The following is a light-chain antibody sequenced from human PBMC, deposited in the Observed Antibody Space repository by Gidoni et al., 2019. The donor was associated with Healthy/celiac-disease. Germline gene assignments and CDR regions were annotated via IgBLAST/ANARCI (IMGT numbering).Light chain of an antibody. CDR2: GAS. CDR1: QSVSSN. Sequence: EIVITQSPATLSVSPGERATLSCRASQSVSSNLAWYQQKPGQAPRLLIHGASTRATGIPARFSGSGSGTEFTLTISSLQSEDFAVYYCQQYNNWPITFGQGTRLEIK. J-gene: IGKJ5*01. V-gene: IGKV3-15*01. CDR3: QQYNNWPIT.